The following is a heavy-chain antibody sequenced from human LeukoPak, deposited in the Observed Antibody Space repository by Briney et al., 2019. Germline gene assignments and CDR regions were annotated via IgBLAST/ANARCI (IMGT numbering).Heavy chain of an antibody. D-gene: IGHD6-13*01. CDR3: ARGFKQQLIPKPYDY. CDR2: ISYDGSNK. J-gene: IGHJ4*02. CDR1: GFTFSSYA. V-gene: IGHV3-30-3*01. Sequence: PGGSLRLSCAASGFTFSSYAMHWVRQAPGKGLEWVAVISYDGSNKYYADSVKGRFTISRDNAKNSLYLQMNSLRAEDTAVYYCARGFKQQLIPKPYDYWGQGTLVTVSS.